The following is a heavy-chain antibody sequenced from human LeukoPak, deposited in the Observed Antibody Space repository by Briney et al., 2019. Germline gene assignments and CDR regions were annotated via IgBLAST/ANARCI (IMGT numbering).Heavy chain of an antibody. V-gene: IGHV4-59*01. CDR3: ARGGNALDY. J-gene: IGHJ4*02. CDR2: FYYTGST. D-gene: IGHD4-23*01. CDR1: GGSISTYY. Sequence: SETLSLTCTVSGGSISTYYWSWIRQPPGKGLDWIGSFYYTGSTNYNPSLRSRVTISLDTSKNQISLRLSSVAAADTAVYYCARGGNALDYWGQGTLVTVSS.